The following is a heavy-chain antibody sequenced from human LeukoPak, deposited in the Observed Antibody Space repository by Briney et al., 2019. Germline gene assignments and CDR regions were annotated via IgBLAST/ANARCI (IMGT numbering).Heavy chain of an antibody. CDR3: ARDWEGYSYGYSDY. D-gene: IGHD5-18*01. V-gene: IGHV4-4*02. CDR1: GGSISSSNW. J-gene: IGHJ4*02. Sequence: SETLSLTCAVSGGSISSSNWWSWVRQPPGKGLEWIGEIYHSGSTNYNPSLKSRVTISVDKSKNQFSLKLSSVTAADTAVYYCARDWEGYSYGYSDYWGQGTLVTVSS. CDR2: IYHSGST.